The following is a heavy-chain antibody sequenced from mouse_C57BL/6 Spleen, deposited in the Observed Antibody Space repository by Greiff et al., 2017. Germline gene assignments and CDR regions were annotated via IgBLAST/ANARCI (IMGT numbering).Heavy chain of an antibody. CDR3: ARRGLSGTYFDY. J-gene: IGHJ2*01. CDR1: GYTFTDSS. Sequence: VQLQQSGPVLVKPGASVKMSCKASGYTFTDSSLNWVKQSHGKSLEWIGVLNPYNGGTSYNPKLTGKATLTVHQSSRTAYIELNSLTSDDSAVYYCARRGLSGTYFDYWGQGTTLTVSS. CDR2: LNPYNGGT. V-gene: IGHV1-19*01. D-gene: IGHD4-1*01.